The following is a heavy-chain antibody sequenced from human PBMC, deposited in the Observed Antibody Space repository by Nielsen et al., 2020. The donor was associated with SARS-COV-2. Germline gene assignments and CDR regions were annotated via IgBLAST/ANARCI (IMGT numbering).Heavy chain of an antibody. CDR3: ASRSGYYFV. V-gene: IGHV3-33*08. J-gene: IGHJ4*02. D-gene: IGHD3-22*01. CDR1: GFTFSSYG. Sequence: GGSLRLSCAASGFTFSSYGMHWVRQAPGKGLEWVAVIWYDGSNKYYADSVKGRFTISRDNSKNTLYLQMNSLRAEDTAVYYCASRSGYYFVWGQGTLVTVSS. CDR2: IWYDGSNK.